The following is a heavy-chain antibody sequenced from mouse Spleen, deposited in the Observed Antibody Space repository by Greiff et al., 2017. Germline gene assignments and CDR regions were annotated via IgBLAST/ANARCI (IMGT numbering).Heavy chain of an antibody. CDR3: ARDGYRYYYAVDY. D-gene: IGHD2-3*01. Sequence: VQLQQSGPGLVAPSQSLSITCTISGFSLTSYGVHWVRQPPGKGLEWLVVIWSDGSTTYNSALKSRLSISKDNSKSQVFLKMNSLQTDDTAMYYCARDGYRYYYAVDYWGQGTSVTVSS. CDR2: IWSDGST. V-gene: IGHV2-6-1*01. CDR1: GFSLTSYG. J-gene: IGHJ4*01.